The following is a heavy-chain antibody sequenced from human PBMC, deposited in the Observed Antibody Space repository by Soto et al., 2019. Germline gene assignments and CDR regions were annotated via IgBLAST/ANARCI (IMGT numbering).Heavy chain of an antibody. Sequence: QVQLVQSGAEVKKPGSSVKVSCKASGGTFSSYAISWVRQAPGQGLEWMGGIIPIFGTANYAQKFQGRVTITADESTSTAYMELSSLRSEDTAVYYCATPIPPYCSSTSCYVGDYYYGMDVWGQGTTVTVSS. CDR3: ATPIPPYCSSTSCYVGDYYYGMDV. J-gene: IGHJ6*02. V-gene: IGHV1-69*01. CDR1: GGTFSSYA. CDR2: IIPIFGTA. D-gene: IGHD2-2*01.